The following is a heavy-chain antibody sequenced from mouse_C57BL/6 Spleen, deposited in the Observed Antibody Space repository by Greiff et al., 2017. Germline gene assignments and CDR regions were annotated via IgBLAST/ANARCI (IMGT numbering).Heavy chain of an antibody. CDR3: AIPHYYGRSYGYFDV. CDR2: IHPFDSDT. CDR1: GYTFTSYW. J-gene: IGHJ1*03. D-gene: IGHD1-1*01. Sequence: QVQLQQSGAELVKPGASVKVSCKASGYTFTSYWMHWVKQRPGQGLEWIGRIHPFDSDTNYNPKFKGKATLTVDKSSSTAYMQLSSLSSEDSSVYYCAIPHYYGRSYGYFDVWGTGTTVTVSS. V-gene: IGHV1-74*01.